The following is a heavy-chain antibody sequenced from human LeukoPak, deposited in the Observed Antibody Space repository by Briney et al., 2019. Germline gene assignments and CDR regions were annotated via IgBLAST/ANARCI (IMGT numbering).Heavy chain of an antibody. V-gene: IGHV3-9*03. CDR3: AKESGIVVVPAAIALDY. J-gene: IGHJ4*02. CDR1: GFTFDDYA. D-gene: IGHD2-2*01. CDR2: ISWDSGSI. Sequence: PGGSLRLSCAASGFTFDDYAMHWVRQAPGKGLEWVSGISWDSGSIGYADSVKGRFTISRDNSKNTLYLQMNSLRAEDMAVYYCAKESGIVVVPAAIALDYWGQGTLVTVSS.